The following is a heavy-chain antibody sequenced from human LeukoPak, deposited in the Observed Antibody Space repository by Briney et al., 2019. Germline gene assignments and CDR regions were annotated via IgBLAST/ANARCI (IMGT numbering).Heavy chain of an antibody. J-gene: IGHJ6*03. Sequence: GGSLRLSCAASGFTFSSYGMPWVRQAPGKGLEWVSSLSSSSSYIYYADSVKGRFTISRDNAKNSLYLQMNSLRAEDTAVYYCARQYSSSSRTYYYYMDVWGKGTTVTVSS. CDR3: ARQYSSSSRTYYYYMDV. D-gene: IGHD6-6*01. CDR2: LSSSSSYI. V-gene: IGHV3-21*01. CDR1: GFTFSSYG.